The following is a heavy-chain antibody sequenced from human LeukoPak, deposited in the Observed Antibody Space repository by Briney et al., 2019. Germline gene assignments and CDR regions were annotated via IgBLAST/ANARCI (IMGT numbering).Heavy chain of an antibody. CDR1: GYTFNNYG. Sequence: ASVKVSCKASGYTFNNYGISWVRQAPGQGLEWMGWVTSYNGDTNYAQKLQGRVTMTTDTSTSTAYMELRSLRSDDTAVYYCARDLGRAGIPTRRLDYWGQGTLVTVSS. CDR2: VTSYNGDT. J-gene: IGHJ4*02. D-gene: IGHD6-19*01. CDR3: ARDLGRAGIPTRRLDY. V-gene: IGHV1-18*01.